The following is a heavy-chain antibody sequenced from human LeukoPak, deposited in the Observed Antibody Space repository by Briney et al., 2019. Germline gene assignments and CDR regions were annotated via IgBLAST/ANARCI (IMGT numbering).Heavy chain of an antibody. CDR1: GGSISSYY. Sequence: SETLSLTCTVSGGSISSYYWSWIRQPPGKGLEWIGYIYYSGTTNYNPSLRSRVTMSVDTSKNQFSLKLSSVTAADTAVYYCARDETYYDILTGYYNGGGFDYWGQGTLVTVSS. D-gene: IGHD3-9*01. CDR2: IYYSGTT. J-gene: IGHJ4*02. CDR3: ARDETYYDILTGYYNGGGFDY. V-gene: IGHV4-59*12.